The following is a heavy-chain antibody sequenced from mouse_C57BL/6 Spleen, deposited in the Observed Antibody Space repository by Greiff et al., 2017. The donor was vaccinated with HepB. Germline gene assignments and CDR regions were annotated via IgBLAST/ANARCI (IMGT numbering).Heavy chain of an antibody. D-gene: IGHD2-4*01. J-gene: IGHJ4*01. V-gene: IGHV5-17*01. CDR3: ARTHDYFYAMDY. CDR2: ISSGSSTI. CDR1: GFTFSDYG. Sequence: EVMLVESGGGLVKPGGSLKLSCAASGFTFSDYGMHWVRQAPEKGLEWVAYISSGSSTIYYADTVKGRFTISRDNAKNTLFLQMTSLRSEDTAMYYCARTHDYFYAMDYWGQGTSVTVSS.